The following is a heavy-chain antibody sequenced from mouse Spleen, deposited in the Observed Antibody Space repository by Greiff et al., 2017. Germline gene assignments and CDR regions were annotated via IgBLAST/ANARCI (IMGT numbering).Heavy chain of an antibody. J-gene: IGHJ2*01. CDR3: ARAGNYPYFDY. CDR2: INPSSGYT. V-gene: IGHV1-4*01. D-gene: IGHD1-1*01. Sequence: VQLQQSGAELARPGASVKMSCKASGYTFTSYTMHWVKQRPGQGLEWIGYINPSSGYTKYNQKFKDKATLTADKSSSTAYMQLSSLTSEDSAVYYCARAGNYPYFDYWGQGTTLTVSS. CDR1: GYTFTSYT.